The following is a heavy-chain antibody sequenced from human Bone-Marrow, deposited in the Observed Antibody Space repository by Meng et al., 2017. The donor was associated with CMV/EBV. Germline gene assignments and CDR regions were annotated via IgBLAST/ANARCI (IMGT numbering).Heavy chain of an antibody. D-gene: IGHD2-2*01. CDR1: GFTFSSYS. Sequence: GESLKISCAASGFTFSSYSMNWVRQAPGKGLEWVSSISSSSSYIYYADSVKGRFTISRDNAKNSLYLQMNSLRAEDTAVYYCAREHCSSTSCYFAFDIWGQGTMVTV. CDR3: AREHCSSTSCYFAFDI. V-gene: IGHV3-21*01. J-gene: IGHJ3*02. CDR2: ISSSSSYI.